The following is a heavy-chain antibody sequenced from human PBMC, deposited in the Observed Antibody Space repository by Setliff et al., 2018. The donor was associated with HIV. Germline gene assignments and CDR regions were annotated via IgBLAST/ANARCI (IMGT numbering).Heavy chain of an antibody. Sequence: GSLRLSCAASGFTFSTYWMSWVRQAPGKGLEWVANIKQDGSEKNYMDSVKGRFTISRDNAKNSLYLQMNSLRVEDTAVYYCATDCAVVGGTGSLDSWGPGTLVTVSS. CDR1: GFTFSTYW. V-gene: IGHV3-7*05. CDR2: IKQDGSEK. D-gene: IGHD1-26*01. J-gene: IGHJ4*02. CDR3: ATDCAVVGGTGSLDS.